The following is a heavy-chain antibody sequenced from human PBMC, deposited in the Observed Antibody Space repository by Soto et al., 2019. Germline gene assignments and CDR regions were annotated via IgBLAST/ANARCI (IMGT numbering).Heavy chain of an antibody. CDR2: TYYRSKWYN. Sequence: SQTLSLTCAISGDSVSSNSAAWNWIRQSPSRGLEWLGRTYYRSKWYNDYAVSVKSRITINPDTSKNQFSLQLNSVTPEDTAVYYCARDSYCSSTSGYRWDYYGMYVWGQGTTVTVSS. CDR3: ARDSYCSSTSGYRWDYYGMYV. CDR1: GDSVSSNSAA. D-gene: IGHD2-2*02. J-gene: IGHJ6*02. V-gene: IGHV6-1*01.